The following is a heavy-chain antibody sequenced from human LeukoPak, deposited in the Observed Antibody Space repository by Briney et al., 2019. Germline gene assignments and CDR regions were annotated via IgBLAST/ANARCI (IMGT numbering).Heavy chain of an antibody. D-gene: IGHD5-12*01. CDR2: IIPIFGTA. J-gene: IGHJ4*02. Sequence: SVKVSCKSSGGTFSSYAISWVRQAPGQGLEWMGGIIPIFGTANYAQKFQGRVTITADESTSTAYMELSSLRSEDTAVYYCARDLNSGYENYFDYWGQGTLVTVSS. V-gene: IGHV1-69*01. CDR3: ARDLNSGYENYFDY. CDR1: GGTFSSYA.